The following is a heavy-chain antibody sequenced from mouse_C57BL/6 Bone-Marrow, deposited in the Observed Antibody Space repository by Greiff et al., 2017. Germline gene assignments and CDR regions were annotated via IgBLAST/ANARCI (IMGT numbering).Heavy chain of an antibody. Sequence: VMLVESGPGLVQPSQSLSITCTVSGFSLTSYGVHWVRQSPGKGLEWLGVIWSGGSTDYNAAFISRLSISKDNSKSQVFFKMNSLQADDTAIYYCARNAYYGSSYDYFDYWGQGTTLTVSS. D-gene: IGHD1-1*01. J-gene: IGHJ2*01. V-gene: IGHV2-2*01. CDR2: IWSGGST. CDR3: ARNAYYGSSYDYFDY. CDR1: GFSLTSYG.